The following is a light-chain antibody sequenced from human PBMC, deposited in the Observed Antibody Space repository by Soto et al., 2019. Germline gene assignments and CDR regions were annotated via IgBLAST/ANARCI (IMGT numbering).Light chain of an antibody. V-gene: IGKV1-27*01. CDR2: AAS. Sequence: DIQMTQSPSTLSASVGDRVTITCRASQSISSWLAWYQQIPGKVPRLLIYAASTLQSGVPSRFSGSGSGTDFTLTISSLQPEDVATYYCQKYNSARWTFGLGTKVDIK. J-gene: IGKJ1*01. CDR1: QSISSW. CDR3: QKYNSARWT.